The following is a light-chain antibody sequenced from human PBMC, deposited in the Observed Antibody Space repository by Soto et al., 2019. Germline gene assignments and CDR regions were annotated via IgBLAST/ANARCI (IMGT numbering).Light chain of an antibody. CDR3: HQYNSWPPGT. CDR2: DAS. V-gene: IGKV3-15*01. CDR1: QTVSSN. Sequence: EIVLTQSPGTLSLSPGERATLSCRASQTVSSNYLAWYQQKLGQAPRLLISDASTRATGIPARFSGSGSGTEFTLTISSLQSEDFALYYCHQYNSWPPGTFGQGTKVDIK. J-gene: IGKJ2*01.